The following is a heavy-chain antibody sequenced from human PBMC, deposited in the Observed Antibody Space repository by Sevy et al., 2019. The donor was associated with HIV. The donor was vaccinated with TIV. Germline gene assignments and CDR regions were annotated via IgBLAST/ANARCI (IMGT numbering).Heavy chain of an antibody. CDR2: IYRNGNS. CDR1: GGSITSYS. CDR3: AREGGASSAWFENWFGP. V-gene: IGHV4-4*07. J-gene: IGHJ5*02. Sequence: SETLSLTCTVSGGSITSYSWSWIRQPAGKGLEWLGRIYRNGNSNYNPSLKSRVTMSVDTSKNQFSLKLTSVNAADTAVYFCAREGGASSAWFENWFGPWGQGTLVAVSS. D-gene: IGHD6-19*01.